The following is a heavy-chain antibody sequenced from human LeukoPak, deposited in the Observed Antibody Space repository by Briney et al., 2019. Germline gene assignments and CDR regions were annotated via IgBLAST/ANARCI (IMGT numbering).Heavy chain of an antibody. J-gene: IGHJ4*02. CDR3: GRDRVGGRGYSLDY. CDR1: GFTFSSYE. Sequence: QPGGSLRLSCAASGFTFSSYEMNWVRQAPGKGLEWVTYISSSGSTIYYADYVKGRFTVSRDNAKNSLYLQMNNLRAEGTALYYCGRDRVGGRGYSLDYLGQGTLVTVSS. D-gene: IGHD5-18*01. CDR2: ISSSGSTI. V-gene: IGHV3-48*03.